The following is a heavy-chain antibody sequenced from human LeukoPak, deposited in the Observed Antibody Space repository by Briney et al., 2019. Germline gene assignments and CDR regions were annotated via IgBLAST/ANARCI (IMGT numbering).Heavy chain of an antibody. J-gene: IGHJ4*02. CDR1: GGCISSDY. CDR2: IYTSGST. CDR3: ARGVRGLWFGEYSFDY. D-gene: IGHD3-10*01. V-gene: IGHV4-4*07. Sequence: PSETLSLTCTVSGGCISSDYWSWIRQPAGKGLEWIGRIYTSGSTNYNPSLKSRVTMSVDTSKNQFSLKLSSVTAADTAVYYCARGVRGLWFGEYSFDYWGQGTLVTVSS.